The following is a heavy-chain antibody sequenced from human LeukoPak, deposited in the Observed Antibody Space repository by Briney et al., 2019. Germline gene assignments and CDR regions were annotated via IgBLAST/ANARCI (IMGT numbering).Heavy chain of an antibody. CDR3: AKADRASNYYYYMDV. Sequence: GGSLRLSCAASGFTFSSHGMHWVRQAPGKGLEWVAVIWYDGSNKYYADSVKGRFTISRDNSKNTLYPQMNSLRAEDTAVYYCAKADRASNYYYYMDVWGKGTTVTVSS. J-gene: IGHJ6*03. CDR2: IWYDGSNK. CDR1: GFTFSSHG. V-gene: IGHV3-33*06.